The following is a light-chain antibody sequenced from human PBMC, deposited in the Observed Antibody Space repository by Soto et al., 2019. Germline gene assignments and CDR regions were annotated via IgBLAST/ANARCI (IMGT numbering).Light chain of an antibody. J-gene: IGKJ4*01. CDR2: DAS. CDR3: QQRRDWLLT. V-gene: IGKV3-11*01. CDR1: QSVGSH. Sequence: EIVLTQSPAPLSLSPGERATLSCRASQSVGSHLGWYQQKPGQAPRLLIYDASNRATGIPDRFTGSGSGTDFTLTISSLEPEDFAVYYCQQRRDWLLTFGGGTKVEI.